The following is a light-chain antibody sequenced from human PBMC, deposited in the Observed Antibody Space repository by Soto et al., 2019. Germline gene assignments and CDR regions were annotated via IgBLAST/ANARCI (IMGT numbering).Light chain of an antibody. CDR1: QAISNY. CDR3: QKYNSAPWT. CDR2: AAS. Sequence: DIQMTQSPSSLSASVGDRVTITCRASQAISNYLAWFQQKPGQVPKLLIYAASTLQSGVPSRFSGSGSGTDFTLTISSLQPEDVATYYCQKYNSAPWTFGQGTKVEI. J-gene: IGKJ1*01. V-gene: IGKV1-27*01.